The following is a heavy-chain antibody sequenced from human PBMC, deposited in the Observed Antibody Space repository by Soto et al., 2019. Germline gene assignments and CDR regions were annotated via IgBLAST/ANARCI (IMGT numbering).Heavy chain of an antibody. CDR1: GGTFSSYA. V-gene: IGHV1-69*12. CDR3: ARYYDILTGGGEYYYGMDV. D-gene: IGHD3-9*01. CDR2: IIPIFGTE. J-gene: IGHJ6*02. Sequence: QVQLVQSGAEVKKPGSSVKVSCKASGGTFSSYAISWVRQAPGQGLEWMGGIIPIFGTENYAQKFQGRVTITADESTCTAYMELSTLRSEDTAVYYCARYYDILTGGGEYYYGMDVWGQGTTVTVSS.